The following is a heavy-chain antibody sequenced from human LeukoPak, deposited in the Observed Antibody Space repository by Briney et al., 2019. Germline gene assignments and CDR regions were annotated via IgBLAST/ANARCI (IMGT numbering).Heavy chain of an antibody. CDR3: ARRGYYGSGSYMGLFDY. CDR2: IYPGDSGT. Sequence: GESLRISCKGSGYIFTTYYIGWVRQMPGKGLEWMGIIYPGDSGTRYSPSFQGQVTISADKSINTAYLQWSNLKASDTAMYYCARRGYYGSGSYMGLFDYWGQGTLVTVSS. V-gene: IGHV5-51*01. CDR1: GYIFTTYY. D-gene: IGHD3-10*01. J-gene: IGHJ4*02.